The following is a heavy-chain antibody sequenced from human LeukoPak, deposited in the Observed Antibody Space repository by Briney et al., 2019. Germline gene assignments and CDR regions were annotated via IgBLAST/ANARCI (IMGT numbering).Heavy chain of an antibody. J-gene: IGHJ4*02. Sequence: PSQTLSLTCTVSGGSISSGGYYWSWIRQPPGKGLEWIGSLYYRGSTYYNPSLKSRVTLSADTSKNQVSLNLNSVTAADTAVYYCARSLQKWELHPFDYWGQGTLVTVSS. CDR3: ARSLQKWELHPFDY. D-gene: IGHD1-26*01. V-gene: IGHV4-30-2*03. CDR2: LYYRGST. CDR1: GGSISSGGYY.